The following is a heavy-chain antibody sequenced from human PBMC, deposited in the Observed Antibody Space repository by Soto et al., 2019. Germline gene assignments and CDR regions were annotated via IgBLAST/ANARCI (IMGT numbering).Heavy chain of an antibody. CDR3: ARVKEQQLERYYFDY. CDR2: IIAYNGNT. D-gene: IGHD6-13*01. J-gene: IGHJ4*02. V-gene: IGHV1-18*01. CDR1: RYTFTRYG. Sequence: ASVDVSCKASRYTFTRYGISWVRQAPLQVLELMGWIIAYNGNTNYAQKLQGRVTMTTDTSTSTAYMELRSLRSDDTAVYYCARVKEQQLERYYFDYWGQGTLVTVSS.